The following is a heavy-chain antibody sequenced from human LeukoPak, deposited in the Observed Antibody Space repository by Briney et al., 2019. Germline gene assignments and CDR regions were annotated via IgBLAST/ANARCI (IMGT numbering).Heavy chain of an antibody. CDR2: ISSVSSTI. CDR1: GFTFSSNS. CDR3: ARVHGGYPFDQ. Sequence: SGGSLRLSCAASGFTFSSNSMNWVRQAPGKGLEWVSFISSVSSTIFYADSVKGRFNISRDNVKNSLYLQMNGLRAEDTAVYYCARVHGGYPFDQWGQGTLVTVSS. V-gene: IGHV3-48*01. D-gene: IGHD2-15*01. J-gene: IGHJ4*02.